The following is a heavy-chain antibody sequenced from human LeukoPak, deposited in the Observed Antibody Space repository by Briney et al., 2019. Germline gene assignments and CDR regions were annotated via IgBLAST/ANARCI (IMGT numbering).Heavy chain of an antibody. Sequence: ASVKFSCKASGYTFTSYDINWVRQATGQGLEWMGWMNPNSGNTAYAQKFQGRVTITRNTSISTVYMELSSLRSEDTAVYYCARGPRSSWSNWFDPWGQGTLVTVSS. D-gene: IGHD6-13*01. CDR1: GYTFTSYD. CDR3: ARGPRSSWSNWFDP. CDR2: MNPNSGNT. V-gene: IGHV1-8*03. J-gene: IGHJ5*02.